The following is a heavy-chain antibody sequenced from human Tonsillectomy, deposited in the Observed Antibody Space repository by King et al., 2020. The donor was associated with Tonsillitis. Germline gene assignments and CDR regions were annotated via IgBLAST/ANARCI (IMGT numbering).Heavy chain of an antibody. CDR3: TRESCSTTTCFRPSDI. D-gene: IGHD2-2*01. J-gene: IGHJ3*02. V-gene: IGHV3-53*01. CDR2: IYSGGTT. Sequence: VQLVESGGGLIQPGGSLRLSCAASGFTVSSNYMSWVRQAPGKGLEWVSVIYSGGTTYYADSVKGRFTISRDNSKNTLYLQMNSLRAEDTAIYYCTRESCSTTTCFRPSDIWGQGTMGTVSS. CDR1: GFTVSSNY.